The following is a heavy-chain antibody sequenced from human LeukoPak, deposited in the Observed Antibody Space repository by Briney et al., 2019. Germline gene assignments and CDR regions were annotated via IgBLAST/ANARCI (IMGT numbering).Heavy chain of an antibody. CDR3: ASLLGSYPNYYYYYGMDV. V-gene: IGHV1-69*06. Sequence: GASVKVSCKASGGTFSSYAISWVRQAPGQGLEWMGGIIPIFGTANYAQKFQGRVTITADKSTSTAYMELSSLRSEDTAVYYCASLLGSYPNYYYYYGMDVWGQGTTVTVSS. CDR2: IIPIFGTA. D-gene: IGHD1-26*01. CDR1: GGTFSSYA. J-gene: IGHJ6*02.